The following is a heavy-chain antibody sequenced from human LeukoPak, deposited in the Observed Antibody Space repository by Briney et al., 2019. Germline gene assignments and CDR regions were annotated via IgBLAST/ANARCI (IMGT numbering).Heavy chain of an antibody. CDR2: FDPEDGET. Sequence: GASVKVSCKVSGYTITELSMHWVRQAPGKGLEWMGGFDPEDGETIYAQKFQGRVTMTEDTSTDTAYMELSSLRSEDTAVYYCARDTDWDNSGWFSFLDYWGQGTLVTVSS. V-gene: IGHV1-24*01. CDR3: ARDTDWDNSGWFSFLDY. CDR1: GYTITELS. D-gene: IGHD6-19*01. J-gene: IGHJ4*02.